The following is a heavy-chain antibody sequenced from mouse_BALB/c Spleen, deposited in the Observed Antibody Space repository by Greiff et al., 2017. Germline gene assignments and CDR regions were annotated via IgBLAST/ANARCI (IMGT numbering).Heavy chain of an antibody. Sequence: EVQRVESGGGLVKPGGSLKLSCAASGFTFSDYYMYWVRQTPEKRLEWVATISDGGSYTYYPDSVKGRFTISRDNAKNNLYLQMSSLTSEDTAMYYCARELDGYYNAMDYWGQGTSVTVSS. CDR3: ARELDGYYNAMDY. CDR1: GFTFSDYY. J-gene: IGHJ4*01. CDR2: ISDGGSYT. V-gene: IGHV5-4*02. D-gene: IGHD2-3*01.